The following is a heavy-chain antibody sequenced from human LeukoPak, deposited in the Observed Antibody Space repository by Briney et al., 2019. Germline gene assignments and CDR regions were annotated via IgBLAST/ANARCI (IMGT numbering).Heavy chain of an antibody. CDR3: ARDSSSSFSPVGLAFDI. J-gene: IGHJ3*02. Sequence: GASVKVSCKASGYTFTSYAMNWVRQAPGQGLEWMGWINPNSGGTNYAQKFQGRVTMTRDTSISTAYMELSGLRSDDTAVYYCARDSSSSFSPVGLAFDIWGQGTMVTVSS. CDR1: GYTFTSYA. V-gene: IGHV1-2*02. CDR2: INPNSGGT. D-gene: IGHD6-6*01.